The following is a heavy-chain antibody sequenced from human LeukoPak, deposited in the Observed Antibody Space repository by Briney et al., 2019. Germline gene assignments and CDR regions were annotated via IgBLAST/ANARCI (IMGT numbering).Heavy chain of an antibody. V-gene: IGHV4-34*01. CDR2: INHSGGT. CDR1: GGSFIGYD. Sequence: SSETLSLTCAVYGGSFIGYDWTWIRQPPGKGLEWIGEINHSGGTNYNPSLKSRATISVDTSKNQFSLKLSSVTAADTAVYYCARGLTTGYPDAFNVWGQGTMVTVSS. CDR3: ARGLTTGYPDAFNV. J-gene: IGHJ3*01. D-gene: IGHD4-11*01.